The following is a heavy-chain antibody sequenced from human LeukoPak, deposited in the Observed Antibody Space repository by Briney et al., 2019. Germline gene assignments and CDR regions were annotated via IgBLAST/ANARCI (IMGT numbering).Heavy chain of an antibody. J-gene: IGHJ4*02. CDR2: ISWDGGGT. CDR1: GFTFDDYT. Sequence: GGSLRLSCAASGFTFDDYTMHWVRHAPGKGLEWVSLISWDGGGTLYADSVKGRFVISRDNSKNSLYLQMNSLRTEDTALYYCARRGHSGYDFDYWGQGTLVTVSS. D-gene: IGHD5-12*01. V-gene: IGHV3-43*01. CDR3: ARRGHSGYDFDY.